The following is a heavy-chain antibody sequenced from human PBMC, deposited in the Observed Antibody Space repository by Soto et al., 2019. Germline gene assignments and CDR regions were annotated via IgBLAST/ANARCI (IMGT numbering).Heavy chain of an antibody. CDR3: ARETYYDFWSGPYYGMDV. V-gene: IGHV3-30-3*01. D-gene: IGHD3-3*01. CDR1: GFNFSSYA. J-gene: IGHJ6*02. Sequence: QVQLVESGGGVVQPGRSLRLSCAASGFNFSSYAMHWVRQAPGKGLDWVAVISYDGSNKYYADSVKGRFTISRDNSKNTLYLQMNSLRAEDTAVYYCARETYYDFWSGPYYGMDVWGQGTTVTVSS. CDR2: ISYDGSNK.